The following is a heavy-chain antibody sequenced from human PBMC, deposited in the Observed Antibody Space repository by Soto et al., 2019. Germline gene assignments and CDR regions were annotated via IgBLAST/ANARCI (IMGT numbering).Heavy chain of an antibody. V-gene: IGHV1-69*01. D-gene: IGHD6-13*01. CDR3: ARGQQELVDDDAGVDV. CDR2: VIPVFGTS. Sequence: QVKLVQSGAEVKQPGSSVKVSCRASEGTSSSHVINWVRQAPGQGLEWMGGVIPVFGTSKFAQKFRGRVTIIADESTNTAYMELSSLRSEDTAMYYWARGQQELVDDDAGVDVWGQGTLVTVSS. CDR1: EGTSSSHV. J-gene: IGHJ3*01.